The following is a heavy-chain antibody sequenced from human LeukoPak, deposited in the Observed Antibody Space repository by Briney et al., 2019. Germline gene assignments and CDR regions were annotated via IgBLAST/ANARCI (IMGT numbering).Heavy chain of an antibody. Sequence: SVKVSCKASGGTFSSYAISWVRQAPGQGLEWMGGIITIFGTANYAQKFQGRVTITADESTSTAYMELSSLRSEDTAVYYCARDLYSSGWYSGWYFDLWGRGTLVTVSS. D-gene: IGHD6-19*01. CDR1: GGTFSSYA. J-gene: IGHJ2*01. CDR3: ARDLYSSGWYSGWYFDL. CDR2: IITIFGTA. V-gene: IGHV1-69*01.